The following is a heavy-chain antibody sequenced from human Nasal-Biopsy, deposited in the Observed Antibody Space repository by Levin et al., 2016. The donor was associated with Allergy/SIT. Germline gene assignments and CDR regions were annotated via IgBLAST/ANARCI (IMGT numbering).Heavy chain of an antibody. CDR1: GGTFSKYP. D-gene: IGHD3-22*01. J-gene: IGHJ4*02. CDR3: ARDRRYYDTGDYSPYYFDF. Sequence: SVKVSCKTSGGTFSKYPISWVRQAPGQGLEWMGGIIPAFDRSIYAQRFQGRVTFTADLLTNTAYMDLNSLGSEDTAVYYCARDRRYYDTGDYSPYYFDFWGQGTLVTVSS. V-gene: IGHV1-69*13. CDR2: IIPAFDRS.